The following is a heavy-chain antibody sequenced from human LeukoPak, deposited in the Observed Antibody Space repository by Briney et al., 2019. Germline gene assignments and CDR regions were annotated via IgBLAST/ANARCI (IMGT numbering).Heavy chain of an antibody. CDR1: GGSISSGSHY. Sequence: PSETLSLTCSVSGGSISSGSHYWGWIRQPPGNGLEWIGLIYHSGSTNYNPSLKSRVTISVDKSKNQFSLKLSSVTAADTAVYYCARGGYTHSGYDYNYWGQGTLVTVSS. CDR2: IYHSGST. V-gene: IGHV4-39*07. J-gene: IGHJ4*02. D-gene: IGHD5-12*01. CDR3: ARGGYTHSGYDYNY.